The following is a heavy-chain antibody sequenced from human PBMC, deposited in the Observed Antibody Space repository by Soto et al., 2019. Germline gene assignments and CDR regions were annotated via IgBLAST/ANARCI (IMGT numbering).Heavy chain of an antibody. D-gene: IGHD4-4*01. CDR2: IWSGGSNK. CDR3: ARALQYQNWLDP. Sequence: QVQLVESGGGVVQPGRSLRLSCAASGFTLSNYGMHWVRQAPGKGLEWVAVIWSGGSNKYYADSVKGRFTISRDNSKNTLYLQMNSLRAEDTAVYYCARALQYQNWLDPWGQATLVTVSS. CDR1: GFTLSNYG. V-gene: IGHV3-33*01. J-gene: IGHJ5*02.